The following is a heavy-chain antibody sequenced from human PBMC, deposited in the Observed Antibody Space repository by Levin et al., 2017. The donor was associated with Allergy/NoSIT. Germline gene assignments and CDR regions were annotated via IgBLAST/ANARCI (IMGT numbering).Heavy chain of an antibody. D-gene: IGHD2-2*01. V-gene: IGHV3-21*01. CDR1: GFTFSSCG. CDR2: ISSSSDYI. J-gene: IGHJ2*01. Sequence: PGGSLRLSCASSGFTFSSCGFNWVRQAPGKGLEWVAFISSSSDYIYYADSVKGRFTISRDNAKNSLFLQINSLKAEDSAVYYCARSSVLGSCSSTSCSSFDLWGRGTLLTVSS. CDR3: ARSSVLGSCSSTSCSSFDL.